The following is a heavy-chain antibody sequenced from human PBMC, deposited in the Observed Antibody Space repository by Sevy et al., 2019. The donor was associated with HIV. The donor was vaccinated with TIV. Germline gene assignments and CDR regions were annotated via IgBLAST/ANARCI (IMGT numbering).Heavy chain of an antibody. Sequence: GGSLRLSCAASGFTFSNYALSWVRQAPGKGLEWVSTITAGGTGTYYADSVKGRFTISRDNSKNTLYLQMNSLRDDDTAVYYCARVGNDFWRGWFDPWVQGTLVTVSS. D-gene: IGHD3-3*01. CDR1: GFTFSNYA. J-gene: IGHJ5*02. CDR2: ITAGGTGT. V-gene: IGHV3-23*01. CDR3: ARVGNDFWRGWFDP.